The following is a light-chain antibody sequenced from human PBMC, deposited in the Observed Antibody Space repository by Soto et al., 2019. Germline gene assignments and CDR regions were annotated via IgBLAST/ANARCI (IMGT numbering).Light chain of an antibody. J-gene: IGKJ1*01. V-gene: IGKV1-5*03. CDR2: KAS. Sequence: DIQMTQSPSTLSASVGDRVTITCRASQSIDDWLAWYQLKPGKVPKLLIYKASNLESGVPSRFSGSESGTEFSLTISSLQPDDFATYYCQQYSSYSPWTFGQGTKVEIK. CDR3: QQYSSYSPWT. CDR1: QSIDDW.